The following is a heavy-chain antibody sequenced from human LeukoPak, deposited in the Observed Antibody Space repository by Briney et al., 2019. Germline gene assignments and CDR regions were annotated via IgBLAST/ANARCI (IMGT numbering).Heavy chain of an antibody. D-gene: IGHD6-19*01. CDR1: GGSISSGDYY. V-gene: IGHV4-30-4*08. Sequence: PSQTLSLTCTVSGGSISSGDYYWSWIRQPPGKGLEWIGYIYYSGSTYYNPSLKSRVTISVDTSKNQFSLKLSSVTAADTAVYYCARDRRGWLVPGGFDYWGQGTLVTVSS. CDR2: IYYSGST. J-gene: IGHJ4*02. CDR3: ARDRRGWLVPGGFDY.